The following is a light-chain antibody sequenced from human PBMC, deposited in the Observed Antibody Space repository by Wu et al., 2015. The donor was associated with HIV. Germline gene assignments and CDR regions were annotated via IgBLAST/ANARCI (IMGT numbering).Light chain of an antibody. Sequence: DIQMTQSPSSLSASVGDRVTITCRASQGISNSLAWYQQKPGKAPKLLLYAASRLESGVPSRFSGSGSGTDYTLTISSLQPEDFATYYCQQYYTWRTFGQGTKVEIK. CDR1: QGISNS. CDR3: QQYYTWRT. V-gene: IGKV1-NL1*01. J-gene: IGKJ1*01. CDR2: AAS.